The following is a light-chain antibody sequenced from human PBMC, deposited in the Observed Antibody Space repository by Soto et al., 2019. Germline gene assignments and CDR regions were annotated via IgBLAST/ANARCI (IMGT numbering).Light chain of an antibody. Sequence: QSVLTQPPSVSEAPRQRVTISCSGSSSNIGNNAVNWYQQLPGKAPKLLIYYDDLLPSGVSDRFSGSKSGTSASPAISGLQLEDEDDDDCSSWDDSLNGLVFGGGTKLTVL. CDR1: SSNIGNNA. CDR2: YDD. V-gene: IGLV1-36*01. CDR3: SSWDDSLNGLV. J-gene: IGLJ2*01.